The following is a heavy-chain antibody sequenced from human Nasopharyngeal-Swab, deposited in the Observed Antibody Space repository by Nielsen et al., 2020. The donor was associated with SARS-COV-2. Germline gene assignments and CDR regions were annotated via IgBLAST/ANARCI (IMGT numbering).Heavy chain of an antibody. CDR1: GGSISSSSYY. V-gene: IGHV4-39*07. CDR2: IYYSGST. CDR3: ARRRTARQYWYFDL. D-gene: IGHD5-18*01. Sequence: GSLRLSCTVSGGSISSSSYYWGWIRQPPGKGLEWIGSIYYSGSTYYNPSLKSRVTISVDTSKNQFSLKLSSVTAADTAVYYCARRRTARQYWYFDLWGRGTLVTVSS. J-gene: IGHJ2*01.